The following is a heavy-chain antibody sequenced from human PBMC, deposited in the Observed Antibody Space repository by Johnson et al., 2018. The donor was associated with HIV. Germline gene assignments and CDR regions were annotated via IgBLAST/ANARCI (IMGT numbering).Heavy chain of an antibody. CDR1: GFTVISNY. CDR2: IFSGYRT. V-gene: IGHV3-66*01. D-gene: IGHD6-19*01. J-gene: IGHJ3*02. CDR3: AGRSSAWYEDAFDI. Sequence: VPLVESGGGLFQPGGSLRLSCAASGFTVISNYMSWVRQAPGTGLAWVSVIFSGYRTYSAVPVTGRFTISRDSSKNTLFLQMNSLRVEDTAIYYCAGRSSAWYEDAFDIWGQGTMVTVSS.